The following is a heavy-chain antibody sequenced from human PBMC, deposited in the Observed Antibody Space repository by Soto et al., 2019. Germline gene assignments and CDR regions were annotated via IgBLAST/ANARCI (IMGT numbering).Heavy chain of an antibody. D-gene: IGHD3-3*01. V-gene: IGHV4-30-4*01. J-gene: IGHJ5*02. CDR1: GGSISSSSYY. Sequence: SETLSLTCTGSGGSISSSSYYWSWIRQPPGKGLEWIGYIYYSGSTYYNPSLKSRVTISVDTSKNQFSLKLSSVTAADTAVYYCARDTVWITIFGGFDPWGQGTLVTVSS. CDR2: IYYSGST. CDR3: ARDTVWITIFGGFDP.